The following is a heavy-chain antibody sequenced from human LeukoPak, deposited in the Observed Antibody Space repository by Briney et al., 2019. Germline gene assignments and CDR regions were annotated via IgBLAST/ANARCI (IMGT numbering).Heavy chain of an antibody. CDR3: ARGRRYSSGWYEPDYYYYYYMDV. D-gene: IGHD6-19*01. CDR2: IYYSGST. V-gene: IGHV4-39*07. CDR1: GGSISSSNFY. J-gene: IGHJ6*03. Sequence: PSETLSLTCTVSGGSISSSNFYWGWIRQPPGKGLEWIGSIYYSGSTYYNPSLKSRVTISVDTSKNQFSLKLSSVTAADTAVYYCARGRRYSSGWYEPDYYYYYYMDVWGKGTTVTVSS.